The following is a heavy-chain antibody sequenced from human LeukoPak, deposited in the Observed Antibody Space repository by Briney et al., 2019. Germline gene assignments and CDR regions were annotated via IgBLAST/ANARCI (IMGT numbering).Heavy chain of an antibody. Sequence: PGGSLRLSCTASGFNFSAYIMRWVRQAPGKGLEWVSSISSSGGTTYYADSVKGRFTVSRDNSKNTLYLQMNSLRAEDTAVYYCAKVISGGLAVDVGGQGTTVTVSS. V-gene: IGHV3-23*01. D-gene: IGHD1-26*01. J-gene: IGHJ6*02. CDR1: GFNFSAYI. CDR2: ISSSGGTT. CDR3: AKVISGGLAVDV.